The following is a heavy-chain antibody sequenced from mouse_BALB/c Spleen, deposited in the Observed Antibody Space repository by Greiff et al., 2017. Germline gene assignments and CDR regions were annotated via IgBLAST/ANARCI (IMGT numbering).Heavy chain of an antibody. J-gene: IGHJ3*01. CDR1: GYSITSGYY. V-gene: IGHV3-6*02. CDR2: ISYDGSN. Sequence: VQLKESGPGLVKPSQSLSLTCSVTGYSITSGYYWNWIRQFPGNKLEWMGYISYDGSNNYNPSLKNRISITRDTSKNQFFLKLNSVTTEDTATYYCARYGFAYWGQGTLVTVSA. CDR3: ARYGFAY.